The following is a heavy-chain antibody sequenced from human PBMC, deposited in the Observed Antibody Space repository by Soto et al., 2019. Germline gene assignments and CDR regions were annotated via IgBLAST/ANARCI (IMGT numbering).Heavy chain of an antibody. Sequence: QVQLQESGPGLVKPSQTLSLTCTVSGGSISSGGYYWSWIRQHPGKGLEWIGYIYYSGSTYYIPSHKSRVTISVDTSKNQFSLKLSSLTAADTAVYYCARSGSTRAARAFDIWGQGTMVTVSS. CDR2: IYYSGST. V-gene: IGHV4-31*03. J-gene: IGHJ3*02. CDR3: ARSGSTRAARAFDI. D-gene: IGHD2-15*01. CDR1: GGSISSGGYY.